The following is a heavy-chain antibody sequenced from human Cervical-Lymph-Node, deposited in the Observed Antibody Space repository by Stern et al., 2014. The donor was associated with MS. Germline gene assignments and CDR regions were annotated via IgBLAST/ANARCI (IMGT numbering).Heavy chain of an antibody. CDR3: ARAFRELGT. CDR1: GFPFSNYW. V-gene: IGHV3-7*01. J-gene: IGHJ5*02. D-gene: IGHD1-7*01. Sequence: VQLVQSGGGLVQPGESLRLSCAVSGFPFSNYWMTWVRQAPGKGLELGARIKIDGSEKSYVASVKGRFTISRDNAKNSLYLQMNSLRAEDTAVYYCARAFRELGTWGQGTLVTVSS. CDR2: IKIDGSEK.